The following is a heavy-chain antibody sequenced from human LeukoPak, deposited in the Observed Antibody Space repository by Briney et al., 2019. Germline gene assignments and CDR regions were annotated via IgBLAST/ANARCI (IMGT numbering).Heavy chain of an antibody. V-gene: IGHV3-53*01. Sequence: GGSLRLSCAASGFTVNNNYMTWVRQAPGKGLEWVSVIYSGGTTYYADSVKGRFTISRDNSKNTLYLQMNSLRVDDTAVYYCARDPRESGGLDYWGQGTLVTVSS. J-gene: IGHJ4*02. D-gene: IGHD6-25*01. CDR2: IYSGGTT. CDR1: GFTVNNNY. CDR3: ARDPRESGGLDY.